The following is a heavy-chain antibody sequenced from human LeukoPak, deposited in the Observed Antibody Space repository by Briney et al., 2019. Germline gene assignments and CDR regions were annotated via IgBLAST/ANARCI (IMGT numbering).Heavy chain of an antibody. CDR1: GFTFSSYA. D-gene: IGHD1-26*01. CDR2: ISSDTKNK. J-gene: IGHJ4*02. CDR3: ARVTRVGTIV. V-gene: IGHV3-30*04. Sequence: PGGSLRLSCAASGFTFSSYAMHWVRQAPGKGLEWAAVISSDTKNKNYADSVKGRFSISRDNSNKMLYLQMSSLRAEDTAVYYCARVTRVGTIVWGQGTLVTVFS.